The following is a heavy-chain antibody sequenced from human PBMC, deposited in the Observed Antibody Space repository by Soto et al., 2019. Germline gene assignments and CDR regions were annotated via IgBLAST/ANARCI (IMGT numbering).Heavy chain of an antibody. Sequence: SETLSLTCTVSGGSISSGDYYWSWIRQPPGKGLEWIGYIYYSGSTYYNPSLKSRVTISVDTSKNQFSLKLSSVTAADTAVYYCARAVYSYCPEALGYWGQGTLVTVSS. V-gene: IGHV4-30-4*01. D-gene: IGHD5-18*01. CDR2: IYYSGST. CDR1: GGSISSGDYY. CDR3: ARAVYSYCPEALGY. J-gene: IGHJ4*02.